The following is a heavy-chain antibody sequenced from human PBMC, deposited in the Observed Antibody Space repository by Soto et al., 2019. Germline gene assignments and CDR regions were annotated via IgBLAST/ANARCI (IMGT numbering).Heavy chain of an antibody. CDR2: INHSGTI. D-gene: IGHD2-21*02. V-gene: IGHV4-34*01. J-gene: IGHJ6*02. Sequence: PSETLWLTCAVYGGCFSGYYWTWIRQPPGKGLEWIGEINHSGTINFNTSLKSRLTISLDTSKKHFSLKLSSVTDADTAAYYCARADRTLVTSYSLDAWGQGPTGT. CDR1: GGCFSGYY. CDR3: ARADRTLVTSYSLDA.